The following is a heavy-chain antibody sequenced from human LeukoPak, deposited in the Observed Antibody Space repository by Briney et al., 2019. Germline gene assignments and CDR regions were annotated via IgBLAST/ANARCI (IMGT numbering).Heavy chain of an antibody. CDR1: GFTFSGYS. D-gene: IGHD4-17*01. CDR3: ARYSTTVTSYFDS. CDR2: LSSSSSYI. V-gene: IGHV3-21*01. J-gene: IGHJ4*02. Sequence: GGSLRLSCAAPGFTFSGYSMNWVRQGPGKGLEWVSSLSSSSSYIYYADSVKGRFTISRDNAKSSLYLQMNSLRAEDTAVYYCARYSTTVTSYFDSWGQGTLVTVSS.